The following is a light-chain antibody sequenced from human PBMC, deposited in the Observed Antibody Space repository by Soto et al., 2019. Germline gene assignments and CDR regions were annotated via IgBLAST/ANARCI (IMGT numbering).Light chain of an antibody. CDR2: EGS. CDR3: CSYAGSTYV. V-gene: IGLV2-23*01. Sequence: QSALTQPASVSGSPGQSITISCTGTSSDVGSYNLVSWYQQHTGKAPKLMIYEGSKRHSGVSNRFSGSKSGNTASLTISGLQAEDEADYYCCSYAGSTYVFGTGTKLTVL. CDR1: SSDVGSYNL. J-gene: IGLJ1*01.